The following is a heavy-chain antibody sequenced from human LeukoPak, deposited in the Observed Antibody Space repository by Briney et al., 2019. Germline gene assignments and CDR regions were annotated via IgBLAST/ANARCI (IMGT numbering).Heavy chain of an antibody. Sequence: ASVKVSCKAFGYTFTSNYMHWVRQAPGQGPEWMGVISPSGGSTTYAQKFQGRVTLTRDMSTSTDYLELSSLRSEDTAVYYCARDRQRFDSIAAAHTNWFDPWGQGTLVTVSS. CDR1: GYTFTSNY. CDR2: ISPSGGST. V-gene: IGHV1-46*01. D-gene: IGHD6-13*01. CDR3: ARDRQRFDSIAAAHTNWFDP. J-gene: IGHJ5*02.